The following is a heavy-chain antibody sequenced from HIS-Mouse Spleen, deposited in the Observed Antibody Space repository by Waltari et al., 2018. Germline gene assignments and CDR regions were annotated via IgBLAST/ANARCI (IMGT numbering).Heavy chain of an antibody. CDR2: IYYSGST. CDR1: GGSISSSSYY. D-gene: IGHD6-13*01. J-gene: IGHJ2*01. V-gene: IGHV4-39*07. Sequence: QLQLQESGPGLVKPSETLSLTCTVSGGSISSSSYYWGCIRQPPGKGLEWIGSIYYSGSTYYTPSLKSRGTISVDTSKNQFSLKLSSVTAADTAVYYCAREIPYSSSWYDWYFDLWGRGTLVTVSS. CDR3: AREIPYSSSWYDWYFDL.